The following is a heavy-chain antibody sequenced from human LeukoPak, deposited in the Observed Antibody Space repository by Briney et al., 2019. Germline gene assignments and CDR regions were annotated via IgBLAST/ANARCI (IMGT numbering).Heavy chain of an antibody. CDR3: AKRGVSWNYGSWSYPPFDY. CDR1: GFTFSSYA. V-gene: IGHV3-23*01. CDR2: ISGSGGST. D-gene: IGHD3-10*01. J-gene: IGHJ4*02. Sequence: GGSLRLSCAASGFTFSSYAMSWVRQAPGKGLEWVSAISGSGGSTYYADSVKGRFTISRDNSKNTLYLQMNSLRAEDTAVYYCAKRGVSWNYGSWSYPPFDYWGQGTLVTVSS.